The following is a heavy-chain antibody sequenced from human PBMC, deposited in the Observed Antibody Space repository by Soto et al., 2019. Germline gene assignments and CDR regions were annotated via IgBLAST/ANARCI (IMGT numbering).Heavy chain of an antibody. CDR3: AKELGYCSSITCYRNDAFDM. D-gene: IGHD2-2*01. CDR1: GFTFSRYA. V-gene: IGHV3-23*01. CDR2: IRNRGGST. Sequence: GGSLRLSCAASGFTFSRYAMGWVRQAPGKGLEWVSGIRNRGGSTYYEDSVKGRFTISGDNSKNTLYLQMNSLRAEDTAVYYCAKELGYCSSITCYRNDAFDMWGHGTMVTVSS. J-gene: IGHJ3*02.